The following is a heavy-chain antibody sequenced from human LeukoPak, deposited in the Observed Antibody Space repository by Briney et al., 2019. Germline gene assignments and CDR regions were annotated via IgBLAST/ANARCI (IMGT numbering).Heavy chain of an antibody. CDR3: AKDGYGDYGTFYYYYYGMDV. V-gene: IGHV3-30*18. J-gene: IGHJ6*02. Sequence: GRSLRLSCAASGFTFSSYGMHWVRQAPGKGLEWVAVISYDGSNKYYADSVKGRFTISRDNSRNTLYLQMNSLRAEDTAVYYCAKDGYGDYGTFYYYYYGMDVWGQGTTVTVSS. CDR1: GFTFSSYG. D-gene: IGHD4-17*01. CDR2: ISYDGSNK.